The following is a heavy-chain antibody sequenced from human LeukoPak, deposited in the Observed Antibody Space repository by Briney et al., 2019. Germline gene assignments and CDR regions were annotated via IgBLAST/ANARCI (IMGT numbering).Heavy chain of an antibody. D-gene: IGHD3-10*01. J-gene: IGHJ3*02. V-gene: IGHV3-9*01. CDR2: ISWNSGSI. CDR1: GFTFDDYA. CDR3: AKDAGGSGSYYSAFDI. Sequence: GGSLRLSCAASGFTFDDYAMHWVRQAPGKGLEWVSGISWNSGSIGCADSVKGRFTISRDNAKNSLYLQMNSLRAEDTALYYCAKDAGGSGSYYSAFDIWGQGTMVTVSS.